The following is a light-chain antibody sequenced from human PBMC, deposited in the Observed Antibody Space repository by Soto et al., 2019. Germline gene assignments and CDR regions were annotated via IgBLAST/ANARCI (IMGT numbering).Light chain of an antibody. Sequence: EIVLTQSPAILSMSPGERATLSCRASQSVSSYFAWYQQKPAQAPRLLIYDVSNRATGVPARFSGSGSGTVFALTISSLEPEEFAVYYCQQRRYWPVTFGQGTKVEIK. V-gene: IGKV3-11*01. J-gene: IGKJ1*01. CDR3: QQRRYWPVT. CDR1: QSVSSY. CDR2: DVS.